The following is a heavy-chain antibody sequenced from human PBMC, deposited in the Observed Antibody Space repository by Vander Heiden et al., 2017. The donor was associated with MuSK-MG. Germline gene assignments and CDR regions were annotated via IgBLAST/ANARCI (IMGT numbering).Heavy chain of an antibody. V-gene: IGHV3-21*06. CDR2: VSSSSVYI. CDR1: GITISSYT. CDR3: ATQHMGAMGH. D-gene: IGHD3-16*01. Sequence: EVQLVESGGGLVKPGGSLSLSCAAPGITISSYTMNWVRQAPGKGLEWVSSVSSSSVYIYYADSVRGRFTISRDNAENSLHLEMNSLRAEDTAVYYCATQHMGAMGHWGQGTLVTVSS. J-gene: IGHJ4*02.